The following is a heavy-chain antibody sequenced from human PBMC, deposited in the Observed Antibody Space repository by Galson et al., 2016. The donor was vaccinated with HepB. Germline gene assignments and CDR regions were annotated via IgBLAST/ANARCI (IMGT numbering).Heavy chain of an antibody. Sequence: SLRLSCAASGFIFKSYGMHWVRQAPGKGLEWVTLIWYDGSNKYYADSVKGRFTISRDSSKNTLYLQMNSLRAEDTAVYYCARDHLAVADAKYGLDVWGLGTTVTVSS. J-gene: IGHJ6*02. CDR2: IWYDGSNK. D-gene: IGHD6-19*01. CDR1: GFIFKSYG. CDR3: ARDHLAVADAKYGLDV. V-gene: IGHV3-33*01.